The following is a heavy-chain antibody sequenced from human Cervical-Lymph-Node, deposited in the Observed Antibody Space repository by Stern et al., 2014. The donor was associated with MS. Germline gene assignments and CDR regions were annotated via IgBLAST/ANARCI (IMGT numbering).Heavy chain of an antibody. CDR1: GFTFSSYG. V-gene: IGHV3-33*01. Sequence: QVQLPQSGAGPLQPRRPLRLPCAPPGFTFSSYGMHWARQAPGTGLAWVAVIWYDGSNKYYADSVKGRFTISRDNSKNTLYLQMNSLRAEDTAVYYCARDCKLRYYYYGMDVWGQGTTVTVSS. D-gene: IGHD1-26*01. CDR2: IWYDGSNK. J-gene: IGHJ6*02. CDR3: ARDCKLRYYYYGMDV.